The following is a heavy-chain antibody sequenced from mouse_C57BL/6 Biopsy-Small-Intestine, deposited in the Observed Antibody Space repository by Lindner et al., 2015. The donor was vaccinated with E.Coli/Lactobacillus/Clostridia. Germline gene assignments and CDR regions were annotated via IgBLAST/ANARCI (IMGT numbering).Heavy chain of an antibody. J-gene: IGHJ3*01. V-gene: IGHV5-6*01. Sequence: VQLQESGGDLVKPGGSLKLSCAASGFTFSNYGMSWVRQTPDKRLEWVATISSGGSYTYYPDSVKGRFTISRDNAKNTLDLQMSSLKSEDTAMYYCTRHGGQAAWFPCWGQGTLVSVSA. CDR2: ISSGGSYT. CDR1: GFTFSNYG. D-gene: IGHD3-3*01. CDR3: TRHGGQAAWFPC.